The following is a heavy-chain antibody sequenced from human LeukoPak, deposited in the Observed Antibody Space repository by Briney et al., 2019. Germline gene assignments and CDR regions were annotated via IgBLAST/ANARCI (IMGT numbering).Heavy chain of an antibody. CDR2: INPSGGST. D-gene: IGHD6-6*01. V-gene: IGHV1-46*01. CDR1: GYTFTSYY. Sequence: ASVKVSCKASGYTFTSYYMHWVRQAPEQGLEWMGIINPSGGSTSYAQKFQGRVTMTRDTSTSTVYMELSSLRSEDTAVYYCARERPTIAARSSNWFDPWGQGTLVTVSS. CDR3: ARERPTIAARSSNWFDP. J-gene: IGHJ5*02.